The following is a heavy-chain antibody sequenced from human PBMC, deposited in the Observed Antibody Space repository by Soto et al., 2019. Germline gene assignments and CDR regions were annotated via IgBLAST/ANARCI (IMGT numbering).Heavy chain of an antibody. Sequence: PGESLKISCNGFGYGFPIHWIAWVRHMPGKGLEWMGIIYPADSDIRYSPSFQGQVTISADKSFSTAYLQWGSLKASDTAMYYCARGRVATKLRSGFDPWGQGSLVTVSS. CDR3: ARGRVATKLRSGFDP. CDR1: GYGFPIHW. D-gene: IGHD5-12*01. V-gene: IGHV5-51*01. J-gene: IGHJ5*02. CDR2: IYPADSDI.